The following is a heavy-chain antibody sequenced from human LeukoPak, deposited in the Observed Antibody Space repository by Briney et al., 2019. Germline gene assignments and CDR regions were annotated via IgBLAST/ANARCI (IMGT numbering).Heavy chain of an antibody. D-gene: IGHD3-16*02. J-gene: IGHJ4*02. Sequence: PSETLSLTCTVSGGSINSSSYYWGWIRQPPGKGLGWIGSIYYSGSTYYNPSLKSRVTISVDTSKNQFSLKLSSVTAADTAVYYCARALTHSGTVWGSYRYTPLFDYWGQGTLVTVSS. CDR1: GGSINSSSYY. V-gene: IGHV4-39*07. CDR3: ARALTHSGTVWGSYRYTPLFDY. CDR2: IYYSGST.